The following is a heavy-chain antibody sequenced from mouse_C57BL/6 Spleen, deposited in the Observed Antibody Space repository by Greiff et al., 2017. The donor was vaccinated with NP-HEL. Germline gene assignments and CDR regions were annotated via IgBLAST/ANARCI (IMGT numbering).Heavy chain of an antibody. V-gene: IGHV2-9-1*01. J-gene: IGHJ4*01. CDR1: GFSLTSYA. D-gene: IGHD2-4*01. CDR3: ARNPFYDYDENYAMDY. CDR2: IWTGGGT. Sequence: VKLMESGPGLVAPSQSLSITCTVSGFSLTSYAISWVRQPPGKGLEWLGVIWTGGGTNYNSALKSRLSISKDNSKSQVFLKMNSLQTDDTARYYCARNPFYDYDENYAMDYWGQGTSVTVSS.